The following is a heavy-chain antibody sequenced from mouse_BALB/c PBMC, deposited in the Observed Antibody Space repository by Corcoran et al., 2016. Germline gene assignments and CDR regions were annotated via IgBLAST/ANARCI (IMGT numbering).Heavy chain of an antibody. J-gene: IGHJ3*01. V-gene: IGHV9-3*02. CDR2: INTNTGEP. Sequence: QIQLVQSGPELKTPGETVKISCKASGYTFTNYGMNWVKQAPGKGLKWMGWINTNTGEPTYAEEFKGRFAFSLATSASTAYLQINNLKNEDTATYFCARRITGAYWGQGTLVTVSA. CDR3: ARRITGAY. D-gene: IGHD2-4*01. CDR1: GYTFTNYG.